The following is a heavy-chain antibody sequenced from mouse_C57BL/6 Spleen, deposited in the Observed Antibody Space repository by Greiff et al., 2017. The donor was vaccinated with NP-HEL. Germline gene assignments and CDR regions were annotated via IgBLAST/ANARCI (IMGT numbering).Heavy chain of an antibody. CDR3: ARKTTVVERYFDV. J-gene: IGHJ1*03. CDR1: GYTFTSYW. Sequence: VQLQQPGAELVMPGASVKLSCKASGYTFTSYWMHWVKQRPGQGLEWIGEIDPSDSYTNYNQKFKGKSTLTVGKSSSTAYMQLSSLTSEDSAVYYCARKTTVVERYFDVWGTGTTVTVSS. V-gene: IGHV1-69*01. CDR2: IDPSDSYT. D-gene: IGHD1-1*01.